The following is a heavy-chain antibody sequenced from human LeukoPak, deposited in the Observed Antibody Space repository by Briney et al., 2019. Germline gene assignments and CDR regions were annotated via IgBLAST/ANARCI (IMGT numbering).Heavy chain of an antibody. CDR1: GFTFSSYA. V-gene: IGHV3-23*01. Sequence: GASLRLSCAASGFTFSSYAMSWVRQAPGKGLEWVSAISGSGGSTYYADSVKGRFTISRDNSKNTLYLQMNSLRAEDTAVYYCAKGVTTGTTLIGVDYWGQGTLVIVSS. J-gene: IGHJ4*02. D-gene: IGHD1-1*01. CDR3: AKGVTTGTTLIGVDY. CDR2: ISGSGGST.